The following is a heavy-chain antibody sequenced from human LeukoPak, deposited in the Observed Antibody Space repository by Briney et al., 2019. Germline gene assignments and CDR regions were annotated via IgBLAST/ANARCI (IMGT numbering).Heavy chain of an antibody. V-gene: IGHV3-43*02. J-gene: IGHJ6*04. D-gene: IGHD3-10*01. Sequence: GGSLRLSCVASGFTFDRYSMQWFRQAPGKGLEWVSVINGGGDKTFHADSVRGRFTTSRDNNKNCLYLQTNSLRPEDTAFYYCVKVGCTWGRGITVTVSS. CDR2: INGGGDKT. CDR3: VKVGCT. CDR1: GFTFDRYS.